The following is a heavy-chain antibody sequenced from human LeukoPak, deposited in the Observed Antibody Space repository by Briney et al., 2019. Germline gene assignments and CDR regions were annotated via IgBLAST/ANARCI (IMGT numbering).Heavy chain of an antibody. CDR1: GYTFTGYY. CDR2: INPNSGDT. D-gene: IGHD5-18*01. J-gene: IGHJ6*02. CDR3: ARRGYIYGSHYYGMDV. V-gene: IGHV1-2*02. Sequence: ASVRVSCKASGYTFTGYYMNWVRQAPGQGLEWMGWINPNSGDTDYAQKFQGRVTMTRDTSISTAYMELSRLRSDDTAVYYCARRGYIYGSHYYGMDVWGQGTTVTVAS.